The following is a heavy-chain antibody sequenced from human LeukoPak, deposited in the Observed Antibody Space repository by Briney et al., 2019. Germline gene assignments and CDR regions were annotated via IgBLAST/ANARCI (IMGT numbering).Heavy chain of an antibody. J-gene: IGHJ3*02. CDR1: GYTFTGYY. D-gene: IGHD5-24*01. CDR2: INPNSGGT. CDR3: ARGGRRDGYNKDAFDI. Sequence: ASVKVSCKASGYTFTGYYMHWVRQAPGQGLEWMGWINPNSGGTNYAQKFQGRVTMTRDTSISTAYIELSRLRSDDTAVYYCARGGRRDGYNKDAFDIWGQGTMVTVSS. V-gene: IGHV1-2*02.